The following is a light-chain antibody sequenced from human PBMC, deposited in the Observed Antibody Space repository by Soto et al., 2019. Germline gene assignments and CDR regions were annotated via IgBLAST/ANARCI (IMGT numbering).Light chain of an antibody. V-gene: IGKV3-11*01. Sequence: EILLTQSPGTLSLSPGERASLSCRAIQSVSSYLAWYQQIPGQAPRLLIYHASTSATGIPARFSGSGSGTDFTLTISSLEPEDFAVYYCQQRSNRPPGITFGQGTRLEIK. CDR3: QQRSNRPPGIT. CDR1: QSVSSY. CDR2: HAS. J-gene: IGKJ5*01.